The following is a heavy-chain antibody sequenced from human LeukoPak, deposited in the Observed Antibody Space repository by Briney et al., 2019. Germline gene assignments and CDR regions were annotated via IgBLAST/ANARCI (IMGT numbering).Heavy chain of an antibody. Sequence: PGGSLRLSCAASGFNFSSYEMNWVRQAPGKGLEWLSYISSSGSTIYYADSVKGRFTISRDNAKNSLYLQMNSLRAEDTAVYYCARDYYDSSGRFDYWGQGTLVTVSS. V-gene: IGHV3-48*03. D-gene: IGHD3-22*01. CDR2: ISSSGSTI. CDR1: GFNFSSYE. J-gene: IGHJ4*02. CDR3: ARDYYDSSGRFDY.